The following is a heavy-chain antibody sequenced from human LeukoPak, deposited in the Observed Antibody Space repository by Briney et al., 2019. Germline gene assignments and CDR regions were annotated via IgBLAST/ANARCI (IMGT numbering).Heavy chain of an antibody. Sequence: ASVKVSCKASGYSFTAYYMHWVRQAPGQGLEWMGWINPNSGGTNYAQKFQGRVTMTRDTSISTAYMELSRLRSDDTAVYYCARGPGELDYYYYYYMDVWGKGTTVTISS. CDR1: GYSFTAYY. D-gene: IGHD7-27*01. CDR2: INPNSGGT. J-gene: IGHJ6*03. CDR3: ARGPGELDYYYYYYMDV. V-gene: IGHV1-2*02.